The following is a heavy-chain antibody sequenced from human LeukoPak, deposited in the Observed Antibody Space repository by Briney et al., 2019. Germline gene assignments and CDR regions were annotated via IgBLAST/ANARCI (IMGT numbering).Heavy chain of an antibody. J-gene: IGHJ4*02. V-gene: IGHV3-33*06. CDR2: IWYDGSNK. Sequence: GGSLRLSCAASGFTFGSYGMHWVRQAPGKGLEWVAVIWYDGSNKYYADSVKGRFTISRDNSKNTLYLQMNSLRAEDTAVYYCAKDRGAVAGIDYWGQGTLVTVSS. CDR3: AKDRGAVAGIDY. D-gene: IGHD6-19*01. CDR1: GFTFGSYG.